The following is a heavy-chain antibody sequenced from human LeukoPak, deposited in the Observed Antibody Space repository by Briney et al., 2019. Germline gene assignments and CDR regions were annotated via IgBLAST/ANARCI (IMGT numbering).Heavy chain of an antibody. V-gene: IGHV1-8*01. J-gene: IGHJ4*02. CDR1: GYTFSSYD. CDR3: ARVNGDIDF. D-gene: IGHD4-17*01. CDR2: MNPKSGKT. Sequence: ASVKVSCKASGYTFSSYDINWVRQATGQGLEWMGWMNPKSGKTGSAQKFQGRVTMTRDTSMSTAYMDLSGLRSEDTAVYYCARVNGDIDFWGQGTLVTVSS.